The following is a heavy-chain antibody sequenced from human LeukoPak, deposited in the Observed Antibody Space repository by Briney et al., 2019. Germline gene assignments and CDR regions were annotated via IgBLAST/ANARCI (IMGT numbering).Heavy chain of an antibody. Sequence: PGGSLRLSCAASGLTFSSYSMNWVRQAPGKGLEWISYISSSSSTIFYADSVKGRFTISRDNAKNSLYLQMNSLRAEDTAVYYCARTLIADAFDIWGQGTMVTVSS. D-gene: IGHD2-8*01. CDR3: ARTLIADAFDI. CDR2: ISSSSSTI. CDR1: GLTFSSYS. J-gene: IGHJ3*02. V-gene: IGHV3-48*01.